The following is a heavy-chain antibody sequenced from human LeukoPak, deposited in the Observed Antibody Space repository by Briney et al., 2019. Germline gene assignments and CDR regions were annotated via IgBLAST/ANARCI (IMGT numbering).Heavy chain of an antibody. CDR1: GGSLTSGGYY. CDR3: ARGTYSGYTIAQYFDY. Sequence: PSQTLSLTCTVSGGSLTSGGYYWSWIRQHPGKGLEWIGYIYYSGSTYYHPSLKSRVTISVDTSKNQFSLKLSSVTAAGTAVYYCARGTYSGYTIAQYFDYLGQGTMVPVSS. D-gene: IGHD5-12*01. V-gene: IGHV4-31*03. CDR2: IYYSGST. J-gene: IGHJ4*02.